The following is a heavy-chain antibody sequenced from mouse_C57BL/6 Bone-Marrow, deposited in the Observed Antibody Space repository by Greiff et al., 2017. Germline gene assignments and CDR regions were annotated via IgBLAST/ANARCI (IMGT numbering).Heavy chain of an antibody. CDR3: AREVGFAY. V-gene: IGHV1-50*01. J-gene: IGHJ3*01. CDR2: IDPSDSYT. Sequence: QVQLQQPGAELVKPGASVKLSCKASGYTFTSYWMQWVKQRPGQGLEWIGEIDPSDSYTNYNQKFKGQATLTVDTSSSTAYMQLSSLTSEDSAVYYWAREVGFAYWGQGTLVTVSA. CDR1: GYTFTSYW. D-gene: IGHD1-3*01.